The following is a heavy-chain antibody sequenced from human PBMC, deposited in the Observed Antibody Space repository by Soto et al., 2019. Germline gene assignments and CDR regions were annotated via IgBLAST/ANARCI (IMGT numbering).Heavy chain of an antibody. D-gene: IGHD3-3*01. Sequence: SETLSLTCTVSGGSISSYYWSWIRQPAGKGLEWIGRIYTSGSTNYNPSLKSRVTMSVDTSRNQFSLKLSSVTAADTAVYYCARGGRYDFWSGYSGNWFDPWGQGTLVTVSS. CDR1: GGSISSYY. CDR3: ARGGRYDFWSGYSGNWFDP. J-gene: IGHJ5*02. CDR2: IYTSGST. V-gene: IGHV4-4*07.